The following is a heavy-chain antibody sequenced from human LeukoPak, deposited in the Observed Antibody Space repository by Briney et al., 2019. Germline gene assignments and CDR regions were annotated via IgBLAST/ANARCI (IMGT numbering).Heavy chain of an antibody. V-gene: IGHV3-30*02. J-gene: IGHJ4*02. D-gene: IGHD6-19*01. CDR2: IRYGGNNK. CDR1: GFTFRSYG. CDR3: ASVVAVAGTGYFDY. Sequence: PGGSLRLSCAASGFTFRSYGMHWVRQAPGKGPEGVGFIRYGGNNKYYADSVKGRFTISSDNSKNTVYLQMNSLRAEDTAVYSCASVVAVAGTGYFDYWGQGTLVTVSS.